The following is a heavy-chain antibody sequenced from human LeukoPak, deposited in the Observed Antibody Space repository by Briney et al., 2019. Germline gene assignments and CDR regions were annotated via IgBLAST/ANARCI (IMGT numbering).Heavy chain of an antibody. CDR3: ATDWH. J-gene: IGHJ4*02. V-gene: IGHV3-15*01. CDR1: GFIFSNAW. Sequence: GGSLRLSCAASGFIFSNAWMSWVRQAPGKGLEWVGRVKSKSDGGTTDYAAPVKGRFTISRDDSENMVYLQMNSLNAEDTAVYYCATDWHWGQGTLVTVSS. CDR2: VKSKSDGGTT.